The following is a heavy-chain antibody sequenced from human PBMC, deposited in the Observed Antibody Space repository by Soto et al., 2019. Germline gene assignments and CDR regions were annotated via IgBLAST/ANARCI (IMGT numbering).Heavy chain of an antibody. CDR2: IYHSGST. Sequence: SETLSLTCAVSGGSISSGGYSWSWIRQPPGKGLEWIGYIYHSGSTYYNPSLKSRVTISVDRSKNQFSLKLSSVTAADTAVYYCARVRTTSRDWFDPWGQGTRGTVPQ. CDR1: GGSISSGGYS. V-gene: IGHV4-30-2*01. CDR3: ARVRTTSRDWFDP. D-gene: IGHD4-4*01. J-gene: IGHJ5*02.